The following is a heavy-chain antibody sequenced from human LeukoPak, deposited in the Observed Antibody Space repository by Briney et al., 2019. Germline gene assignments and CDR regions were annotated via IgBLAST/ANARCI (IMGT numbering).Heavy chain of an antibody. CDR1: GGTFSSYA. CDR2: IIPIFGTA. CDR3: ARRGYSYGLVSYFDY. V-gene: IGHV1-69*13. Sequence: SVKVSCKASGGTFSSYAISWVRQAPGQGLEWMGGIIPIFGTANYAQKFQGRVTITADESTNTAYMELSSLRSEDTAVYYCARRGYSYGLVSYFDYWGQGTLVTVSS. J-gene: IGHJ4*02. D-gene: IGHD5-18*01.